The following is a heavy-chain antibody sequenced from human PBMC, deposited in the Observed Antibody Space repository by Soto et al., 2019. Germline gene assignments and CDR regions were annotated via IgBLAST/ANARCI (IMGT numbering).Heavy chain of an antibody. Sequence: GGSLRLSCAASGFTFSSYWMHWVRQAPGKGLVWVSRVNSDGSSTSYADSVKGRFTISRDNAKKTLYLQMNSLRAEDTAVYYCTRGAHYDYGDYDYWGQGTLVTVSS. V-gene: IGHV3-74*01. CDR3: TRGAHYDYGDYDY. J-gene: IGHJ4*02. CDR2: VNSDGSST. D-gene: IGHD4-17*01. CDR1: GFTFSSYW.